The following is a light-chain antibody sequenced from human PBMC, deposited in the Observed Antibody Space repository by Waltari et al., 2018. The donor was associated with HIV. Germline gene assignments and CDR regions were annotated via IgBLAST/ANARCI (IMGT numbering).Light chain of an antibody. CDR1: QSVLSNY. Sequence: EIVLTQSPGTLSLSPGERDTLSCRASQSVLSNYLAWYQQKPGQAPRLLIYGASSRPTGIPDRFSGSGSGTDFTLTISRLEPEDFAVYYCQQYGSSPYTFGQGTKLEIK. CDR2: GAS. J-gene: IGKJ2*01. V-gene: IGKV3-20*01. CDR3: QQYGSSPYT.